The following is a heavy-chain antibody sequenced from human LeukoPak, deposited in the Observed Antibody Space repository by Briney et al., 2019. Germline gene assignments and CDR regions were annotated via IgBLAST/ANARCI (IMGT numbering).Heavy chain of an antibody. V-gene: IGHV1-2*02. J-gene: IGHJ4*02. CDR1: GYTFTGYY. D-gene: IGHD3-9*01. CDR2: INPNSGGT. Sequence: ASVKVSCKTSGYTFTGYYMHWVRQAPGQGLEWMGWINPNSGGTNYAQKFQGRVTMTWDTSISTAYMELRRLSSDDTAVYYCAREYILTRYYGDYWGQGTLVTVSS. CDR3: AREYILTRYYGDY.